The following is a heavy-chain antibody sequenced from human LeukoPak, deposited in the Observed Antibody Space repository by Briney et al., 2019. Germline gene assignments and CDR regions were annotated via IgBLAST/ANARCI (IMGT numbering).Heavy chain of an antibody. CDR2: IYTSGTT. D-gene: IGHD6-6*01. CDR1: DGSIHNYY. CDR3: ARVTYSSSSISLDGFDI. V-gene: IGHV4-4*07. J-gene: IGHJ3*02. Sequence: SETLSLTWTVSDGSIHNYYWSWIRQPAGKGLEWIGRIYTSGTTNYNPSLKSRVTMSVDTSENQFSLKLTSVTAADTAVHYCARVTYSSSSISLDGFDIWGQGTMVTVSS.